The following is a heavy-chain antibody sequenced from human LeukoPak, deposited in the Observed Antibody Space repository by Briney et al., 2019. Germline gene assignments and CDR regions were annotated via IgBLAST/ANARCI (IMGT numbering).Heavy chain of an antibody. Sequence: PQASVKVSCKASGGTFSSYAISWVRQAPGQGLEWMGGIIPIFGTANYAQKFQGRVTITADESTSTAYMELSSLRSEDTAVYYCARSNFRGTIFGEVSHYYMDVWGKGTTVTVS. V-gene: IGHV1-69*13. D-gene: IGHD3-3*01. J-gene: IGHJ6*03. CDR1: GGTFSSYA. CDR2: IIPIFGTA. CDR3: ARSNFRGTIFGEVSHYYMDV.